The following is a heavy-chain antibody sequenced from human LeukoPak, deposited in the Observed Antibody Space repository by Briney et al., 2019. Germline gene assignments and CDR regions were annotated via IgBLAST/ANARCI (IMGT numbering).Heavy chain of an antibody. D-gene: IGHD6-19*01. CDR2: IWYDGSNK. CDR1: GFTFSNYD. V-gene: IGHV3-33*01. CDR3: ARVLGSSGYDAFDI. Sequence: PGGSLRLSCAASGFTFSNYDMHWVRRAPDKGLEWVAVIWYDGSNKYYADSVKGRFTISRDISKNTLNLQMNSLRVEDTAVYYCARVLGSSGYDAFDIWGQGTMVTVSS. J-gene: IGHJ3*02.